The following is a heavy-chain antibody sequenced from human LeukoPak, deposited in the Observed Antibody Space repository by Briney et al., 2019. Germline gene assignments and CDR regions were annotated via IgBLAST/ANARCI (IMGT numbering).Heavy chain of an antibody. V-gene: IGHV3-23*01. J-gene: IGHJ4*02. CDR3: ATETTYYYGSGSSQG. D-gene: IGHD3-10*01. CDR2: ISGSGGST. CDR1: GFTFSSYA. Sequence: GGSLRLSCAASGFTFSSYAMSWVRQAPGKGLEWVSAISGSGGSTYYAGSVKGRFTISRDNSKNTLYLQMNSLRAEDTAVYYCATETTYYYGSGSSQGWGQGTLVTVSS.